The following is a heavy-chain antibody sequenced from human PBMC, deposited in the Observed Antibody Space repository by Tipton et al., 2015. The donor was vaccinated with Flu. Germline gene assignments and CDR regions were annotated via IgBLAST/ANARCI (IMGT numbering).Heavy chain of an antibody. CDR2: LSYSGNT. CDR3: ARLSYYDVDLKNFYFED. Sequence: TLSLTCTVSGGSISGYYWSWIRQPPGKGLEWIGGLSYSGNTYYNPSLRSRVVISVDTSKNQLSLNLTSVTAADTAVYYCARLSYYDVDLKNFYFEDWGQGTLVTVSS. J-gene: IGHJ4*02. CDR1: GGSISGYY. D-gene: IGHD3-10*02. V-gene: IGHV4-59*05.